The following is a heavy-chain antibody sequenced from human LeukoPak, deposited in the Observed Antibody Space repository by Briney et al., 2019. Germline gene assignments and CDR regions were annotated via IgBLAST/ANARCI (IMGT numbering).Heavy chain of an antibody. CDR1: GYTFTGYY. CDR3: AEGGYDSSGYQFNT. J-gene: IGHJ5*02. V-gene: IGHV1-69*05. Sequence: ASVKVSCKASGYTFTGYYMHWVRQAPGQGLEWMGGIIPIFGTANYAQKFQGRVTITTDESTSTAYMELSSLRSEDTAVYYCAEGGYDSSGYQFNTWGQGTLVTVSS. CDR2: IIPIFGTA. D-gene: IGHD3-22*01.